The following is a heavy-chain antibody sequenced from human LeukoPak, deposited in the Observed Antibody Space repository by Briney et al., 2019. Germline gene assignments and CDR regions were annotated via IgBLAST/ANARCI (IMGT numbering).Heavy chain of an antibody. D-gene: IGHD3-22*01. CDR3: ARVRGATYYYDSSGYPNWFDP. Sequence: PSETLSLTCAVYGGSFSGYYWSWIRQPPGKGLEWIGEINHSGSTNYNPSLKSRVTISVDTSKNQFSLKLSSVTAADTAVYYCARVRGATYYYDSSGYPNWFDPWGQGTPVTVSS. J-gene: IGHJ5*02. CDR2: INHSGST. V-gene: IGHV4-34*01. CDR1: GGSFSGYY.